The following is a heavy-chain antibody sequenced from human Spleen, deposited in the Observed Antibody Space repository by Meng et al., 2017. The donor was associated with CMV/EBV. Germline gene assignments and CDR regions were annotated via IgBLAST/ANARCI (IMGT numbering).Heavy chain of an antibody. CDR1: GYTFTSYD. J-gene: IGHJ5*02. CDR3: ARKGDGGWFDP. CDR2: MNPNSGNT. Sequence: SCKASGYTFTSYDINWARQATGQGLEWMGWMNPNSGNTGYAQNLQGRVTMTRDTSISTAYMELSSLRSEDTAVYYCARKGDGGWFDPWGQGTLVTVSS. V-gene: IGHV1-8*01. D-gene: IGHD3-10*01.